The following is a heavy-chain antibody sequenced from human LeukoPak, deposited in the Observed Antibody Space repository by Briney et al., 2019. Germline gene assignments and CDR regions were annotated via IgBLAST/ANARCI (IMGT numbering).Heavy chain of an antibody. CDR2: IYYSGST. V-gene: IGHV4-59*08. CDR1: GGSLSGYY. J-gene: IGHJ4*02. CDR3: ARGGNYGDYDGYFDY. D-gene: IGHD4-17*01. Sequence: SETLSLTCAVYGGSLSGYYWSWIRQPPGKGLEWIGYIYYSGSTNYNPSLRSRVTISVDTSKNQFSLKLSFVTAADTAVYYCARGGNYGDYDGYFDYWGQGTLVTVSS.